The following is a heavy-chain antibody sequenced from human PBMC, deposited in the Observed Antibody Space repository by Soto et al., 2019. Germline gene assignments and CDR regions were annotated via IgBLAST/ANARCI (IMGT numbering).Heavy chain of an antibody. CDR3: AGLTTTHADYIGSWFAP. CDR1: GGTFSGYA. CDR2: IIPVFGTS. V-gene: IGHV1-69*01. D-gene: IGHD4-4*01. J-gene: IGHJ5*02. Sequence: QVQLVQSGAEVKKPGSSVKVSCKASGGTFSGYALSWVRQAPGQGLEYMGGIIPVFGTSNYAQKFQGRVTITADESTTTANMELSSLISEDTAVYFCAGLTTTHADYIGSWFAPWGQEPLPTLPS.